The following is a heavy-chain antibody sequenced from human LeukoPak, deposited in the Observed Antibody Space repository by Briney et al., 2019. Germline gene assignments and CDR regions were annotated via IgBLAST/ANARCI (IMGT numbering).Heavy chain of an antibody. J-gene: IGHJ6*04. V-gene: IGHV4-38-2*01. CDR1: GYSISSGYY. CDR2: IYHSGST. D-gene: IGHD3-3*01. CDR3: ATPIFGVAPDV. Sequence: SETLSLTCAVSGYSISSGYYWGWIRQPPGKGLEWIGSIYHSGSTYYNPSLKSRVTISVDTSKNQFSLKLSFVTAADTAVYYCATPIFGVAPDVWGKGTTVTVSS.